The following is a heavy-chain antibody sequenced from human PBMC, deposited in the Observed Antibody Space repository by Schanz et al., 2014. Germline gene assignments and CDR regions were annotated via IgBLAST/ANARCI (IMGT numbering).Heavy chain of an antibody. CDR3: ARDVPINDY. J-gene: IGHJ4*02. CDR1: GYPFSNYG. D-gene: IGHD2-2*01. V-gene: IGHV1-18*01. CDR2: MSYNGNT. Sequence: QVQLVQSGAEVKKPGASVKVSCEASGYPFSNYGISWLRQAPGQGFEWMAWMSYNGNTKYAQSLQGRVTVTRDTSTSTSYMELRSLTSDDTAVYYCARDVPINDYWGQGTPVTVSS.